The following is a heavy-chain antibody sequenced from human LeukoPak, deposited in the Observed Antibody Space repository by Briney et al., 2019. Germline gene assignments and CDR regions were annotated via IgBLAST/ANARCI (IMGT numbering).Heavy chain of an antibody. CDR1: GFTFRSYS. D-gene: IGHD2-21*02. CDR2: IKQDGTVQ. V-gene: IGHV3-7*01. CDR3: ARDYTATGAMDV. Sequence: GGSLRLSCAASGFTFRSYSMNWGRQAPGKGLQWLANIKQDGTVQHYVDSVKGRFTISRDNAKNSLFLQMNSLRAEDTALYYCARDYTATGAMDVWGQGTTVTVSS. J-gene: IGHJ6*02.